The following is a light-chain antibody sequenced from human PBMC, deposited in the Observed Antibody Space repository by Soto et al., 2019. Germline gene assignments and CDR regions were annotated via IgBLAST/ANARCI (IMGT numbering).Light chain of an antibody. V-gene: IGKV1-17*01. CDR2: AAS. Sequence: DIQMTQSPSSLSASVGDRVTITCRASQDIRIDLGWFQQKPGKAPKRLVYAASSLQSGLPSRFSGSGSGTEFTLTICSLQPEEFGTYYGRQHNNYPPTFGQGTKVE. CDR1: QDIRID. J-gene: IGKJ1*01. CDR3: RQHNNYPPT.